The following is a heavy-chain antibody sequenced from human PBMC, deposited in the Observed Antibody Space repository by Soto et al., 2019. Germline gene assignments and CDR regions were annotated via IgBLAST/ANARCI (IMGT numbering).Heavy chain of an antibody. J-gene: IGHJ4*02. Sequence: PGGSLRLSCAASGFTFSSYAMSWVRQAPGKGLEWVSAISGSGGSTYYADSVKGRFTISRDNSKNTLYLQMNSLRAEDTAVYYCAKDFGPLRAPRYYFDYWGQGTLVTVSS. CDR1: GFTFSSYA. D-gene: IGHD3-3*01. V-gene: IGHV3-23*01. CDR3: AKDFGPLRAPRYYFDY. CDR2: ISGSGGST.